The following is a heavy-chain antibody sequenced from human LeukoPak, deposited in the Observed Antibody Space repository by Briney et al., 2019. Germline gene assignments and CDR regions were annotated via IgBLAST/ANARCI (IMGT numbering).Heavy chain of an antibody. CDR2: IYYSGST. J-gene: IGHJ5*02. V-gene: IGHV4-39*01. CDR1: GGSISSSSYY. D-gene: IGHD3-22*01. CDR3: AASSGYWGWFDP. Sequence: SETLSLTCTVSGGSISSSSYYWGWIRQPPGKGLEWIGSIYYSGSTYYNPSLKSRVTISVDTSKNQFSLKLSSVTAADTAVYYCAASSGYWGWFDPWGQGTLVTVSS.